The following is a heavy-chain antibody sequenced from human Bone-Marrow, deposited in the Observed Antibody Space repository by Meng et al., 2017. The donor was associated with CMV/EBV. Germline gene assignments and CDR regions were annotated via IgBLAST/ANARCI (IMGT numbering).Heavy chain of an antibody. Sequence: SVKVSCKASEYTFTSYDINWVRQATGQGLEWMGGIIPILGIANYAQKFQGRVTITADKSTSTAYMELSSLRSEDTAVYYCARGLVVPAAIFEVGIAARPAADVWGQGTTVTVSS. CDR2: IIPILGIA. V-gene: IGHV1-69*10. CDR1: EYTFTSYD. J-gene: IGHJ6*02. D-gene: IGHD2-2*02. CDR3: ARGLVVPAAIFEVGIAARPAADV.